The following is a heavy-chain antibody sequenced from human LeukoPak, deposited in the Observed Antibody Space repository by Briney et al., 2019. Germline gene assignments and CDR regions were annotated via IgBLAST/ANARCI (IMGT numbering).Heavy chain of an antibody. CDR2: IYHGGSP. V-gene: IGHV4-38-2*02. D-gene: IGHD3-22*01. J-gene: IGHJ5*02. CDR1: GYFISSGYC. Sequence: SETLSLTCTVSGYFISSGYCWGWIRQPPGKGLEWIGSIYHGGSPYYNPSLKSRVTISVDTSMNRFSLKLNSVTAADTAVYYCARDLYYYDSSAYPPTWFDPWGQGILVTVSS. CDR3: ARDLYYYDSSAYPPTWFDP.